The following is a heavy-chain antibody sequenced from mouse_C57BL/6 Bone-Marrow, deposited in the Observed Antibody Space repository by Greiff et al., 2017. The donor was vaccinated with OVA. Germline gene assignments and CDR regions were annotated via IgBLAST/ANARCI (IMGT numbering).Heavy chain of an antibody. J-gene: IGHJ1*03. CDR1: GYTFTSSG. V-gene: IGHV1-81*01. CDR3: AHYYSSSYEDWYIDV. CDR2: IYPRSGNT. Sequence: QVQLQQSGAELARPGASVKLSCKASGYTFTSSGISWVKQRTGQGLEWIGEIYPRSGNTYYNEKFKGKAKLTAYKSSSTANTALLSLTSEATEVYVCAHYYSSSYEDWYIDVWGTGTTVTVSS. D-gene: IGHD1-1*01.